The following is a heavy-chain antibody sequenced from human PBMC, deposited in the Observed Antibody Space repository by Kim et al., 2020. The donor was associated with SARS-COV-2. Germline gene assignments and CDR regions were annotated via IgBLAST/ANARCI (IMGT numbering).Heavy chain of an antibody. CDR3: AGQTGGLTNGAFDI. J-gene: IGHJ3*02. D-gene: IGHD2-8*02. Sequence: AQKFQGRVTMTRDTSTSTVYMELSSLRSEDTAVYYCAGQTGGLTNGAFDIWGQGTMVTVSS. V-gene: IGHV1-46*01.